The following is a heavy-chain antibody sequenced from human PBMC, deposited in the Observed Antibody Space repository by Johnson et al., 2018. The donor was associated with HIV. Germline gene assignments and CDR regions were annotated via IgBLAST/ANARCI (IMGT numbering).Heavy chain of an antibody. CDR3: ARDTDDFWSGEGAFDI. CDR1: GFTSRNYA. J-gene: IGHJ3*02. CDR2: ISGDAGST. V-gene: IGHV3-23*01. Sequence: ASRGAFVQPGGSLTLSCAASGFTSRNYAMRWVRRAPGKGLEWVSTISGDAGSTYYADSVRGRFTLSRDNSKNTLYLQMNNLRAEDTGVYYCARDTDDFWSGEGAFDIWGQGTMVTVSS. D-gene: IGHD3-3*01.